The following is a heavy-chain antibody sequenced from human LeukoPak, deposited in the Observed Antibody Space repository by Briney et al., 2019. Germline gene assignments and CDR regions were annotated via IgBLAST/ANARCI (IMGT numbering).Heavy chain of an antibody. V-gene: IGHV1-69*05. Sequence: GSSVKVSCKASGGTFNSYAISWVRQAPGQGLEWMGGIMPLFGTANYAQEFLGRVTFTTDESASTAYMEVSSLRSVDTAVYYCASGSLGDGYGVGDYYQYMDVWGKGTTVTVSS. J-gene: IGHJ6*03. CDR1: GGTFNSYA. CDR2: IMPLFGTA. CDR3: ASGSLGDGYGVGDYYQYMDV. D-gene: IGHD5-24*01.